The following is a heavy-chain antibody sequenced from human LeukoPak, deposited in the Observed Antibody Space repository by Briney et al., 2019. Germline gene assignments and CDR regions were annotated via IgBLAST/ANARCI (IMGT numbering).Heavy chain of an antibody. CDR3: ARHRYNKRAWWFDP. J-gene: IGHJ5*02. CDR2: IYYSGST. CDR1: GGSISSYY. Sequence: SETLSLTCTVSGGSISSYYWSWIRQPPGKGLEWIGYIYYSGSTNYNPSLKSRVTISVDTSKNQFSLKLSSVTAADTAVYYCARHRYNKRAWWFDPWGQGTLVTVSS. V-gene: IGHV4-59*08. D-gene: IGHD1-14*01.